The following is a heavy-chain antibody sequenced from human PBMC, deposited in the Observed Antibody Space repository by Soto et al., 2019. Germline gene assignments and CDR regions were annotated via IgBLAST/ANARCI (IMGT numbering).Heavy chain of an antibody. CDR2: ISSSGSTI. D-gene: IGHD3-3*01. CDR1: GFTFSDYY. V-gene: IGHV3-11*01. J-gene: IGHJ3*02. CDR3: ARGSRMTYYDFWSDPAFDI. Sequence: PWGSLGLSCAASGFTFSDYYMSWIRQTPGKGLEWVSYISSSGSTIYYADSVKGRFTISRDNAKNSLYLQMNSLRAEDTAVYYCARGSRMTYYDFWSDPAFDIWGQGTMVTVS.